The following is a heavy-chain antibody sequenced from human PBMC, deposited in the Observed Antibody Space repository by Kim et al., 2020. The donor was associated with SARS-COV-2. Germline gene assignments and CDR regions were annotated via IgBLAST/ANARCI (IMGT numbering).Heavy chain of an antibody. Sequence: SETLSLTCTVSGGSISSYYWSWIRQPPGKGLEWIGSIYYSGSTNYNPSLKSRVTISVDTSKNQSSLKLSSVTAADAAAYYCARHAYGSGSGVLYYGGEGT. V-gene: IGHV4-59*08. CDR2: IYYSGST. J-gene: IGHJ4*02. D-gene: IGHD3-10*01. CDR3: ARHAYGSGSGVLYY. CDR1: GGSISSYY.